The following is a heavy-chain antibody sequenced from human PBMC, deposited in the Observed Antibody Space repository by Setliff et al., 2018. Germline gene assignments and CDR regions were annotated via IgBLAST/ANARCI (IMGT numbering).Heavy chain of an antibody. J-gene: IGHJ4*02. CDR1: GYTFTGYY. D-gene: IGHD1-26*01. CDR2: INPNSGGT. Sequence: GASVKVSCKASGYTFTGYYMHWVRQAPGQGLEWMGWINPNSGGTNYAQKFQGRVTMTRDPSIGTAYMELNSLRSDDTAVYYCARDLLGSQGRTFDLWGQGTLVTVS. CDR3: ARDLLGSQGRTFDL. V-gene: IGHV1-2*02.